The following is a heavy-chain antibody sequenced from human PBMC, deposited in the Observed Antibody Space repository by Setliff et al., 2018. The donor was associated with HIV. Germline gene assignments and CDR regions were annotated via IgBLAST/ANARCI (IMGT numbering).Heavy chain of an antibody. CDR1: GFSFSDHY. D-gene: IGHD5-12*01. Sequence: GSLRLSCAASGFSFSDHYMNWIRQAPGKGLECVSYIRSSADTIYYADSVKGRFTISRDNAKNSLYLQMNSLRVEDTAVYFCARVGTGYKSAGNAFDIWGQGTMVTVSS. J-gene: IGHJ3*02. CDR2: IRSSADTI. V-gene: IGHV3-11*04. CDR3: ARVGTGYKSAGNAFDI.